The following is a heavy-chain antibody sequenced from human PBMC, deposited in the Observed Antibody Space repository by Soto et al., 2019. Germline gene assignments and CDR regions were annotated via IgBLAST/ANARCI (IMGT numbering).Heavy chain of an antibody. CDR2: IYYSGST. Sequence: SETLSLTCTVSGGSISSYYWSWIRQPPGKGLEWIGYIYYSGSTNYNPSLKSRVTISVDTSKNQFSLKLSSVTAADTAVYYCARQGWGGYDSTIDAFDIWGQGTMVTVSS. D-gene: IGHD5-12*01. CDR3: ARQGWGGYDSTIDAFDI. V-gene: IGHV4-59*08. J-gene: IGHJ3*02. CDR1: GGSISSYY.